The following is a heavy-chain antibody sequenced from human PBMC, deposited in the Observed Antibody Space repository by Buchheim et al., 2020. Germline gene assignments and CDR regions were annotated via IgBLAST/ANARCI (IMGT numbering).Heavy chain of an antibody. V-gene: IGHV4-30-4*01. D-gene: IGHD2-15*01. CDR2: IYYSGST. CDR1: GGSISSGDYY. J-gene: IGHJ4*02. Sequence: QVQLQESGPGLVKPSQTLSLTCTVSGGSISSGDYYWSWIRQPPGKGLEWIGYIYYSGSTYYNPSLKSRVTISVDTSKNQFYLKLSSVTAADTAVYYCARVRRAATLGGDAAFYFDYWGQGTL. CDR3: ARVRRAATLGGDAAFYFDY.